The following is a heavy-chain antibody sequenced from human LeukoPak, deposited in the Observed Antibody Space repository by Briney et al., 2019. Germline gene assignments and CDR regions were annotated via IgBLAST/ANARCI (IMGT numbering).Heavy chain of an antibody. CDR1: GGSISSGGYS. Sequence: SETLSLTCTVSGGSISSGGYSWSWIRQHPGKGLEWIGYIYYSGSTYYNPSLKSRVTISVDTSKNQFSLKLSSVTAADTAVYYCARGGSGYYTTTHDAFDIWGQGTMVTVSS. CDR2: IYYSGST. J-gene: IGHJ3*02. CDR3: ARGGSGYYTTTHDAFDI. D-gene: IGHD3-22*01. V-gene: IGHV4-31*03.